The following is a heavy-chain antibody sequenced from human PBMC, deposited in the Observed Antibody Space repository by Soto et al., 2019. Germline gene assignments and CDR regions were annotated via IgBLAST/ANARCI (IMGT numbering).Heavy chain of an antibody. D-gene: IGHD7-27*01. Sequence: QITLKESGPPLVKPTQTLTLTCTFSGFSLSTSGVGVGWIRQPPGKALEWLALIYWNDDKRYSPSLKSRLTITKDTSKNQVVLTMTNMDPVDTATYYCAHSPSSGDHHDYWGQGTLVTVSS. V-gene: IGHV2-5*01. CDR3: AHSPSSGDHHDY. CDR2: IYWNDDK. J-gene: IGHJ4*02. CDR1: GFSLSTSGVG.